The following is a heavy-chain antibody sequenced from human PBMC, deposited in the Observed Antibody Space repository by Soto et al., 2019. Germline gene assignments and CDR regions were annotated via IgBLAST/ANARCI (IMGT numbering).Heavy chain of an antibody. CDR1: GYTFTSYG. CDR2: ISAYNGNT. J-gene: IGHJ6*02. D-gene: IGHD1-26*01. CDR3: ALQGGGYTTEYYYYGMDV. V-gene: IGHV1-18*01. Sequence: AASVKVSCKASGYTFTSYGISWVRQAPGQGLEWMGWISAYNGNTNYAQKLQGRVTMTTDTSTSTAYMELRSLRSDDTAVYYCALQGGGYTTEYYYYGMDVWGQGTTVTVSS.